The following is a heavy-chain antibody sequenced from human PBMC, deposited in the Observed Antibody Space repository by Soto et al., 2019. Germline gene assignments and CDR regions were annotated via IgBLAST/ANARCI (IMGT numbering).Heavy chain of an antibody. CDR1: GGSISSGDYY. CDR2: IYYSGST. J-gene: IGHJ5*02. V-gene: IGHV4-30-4*01. Sequence: TVSGGSISSGDYYWRWIRQHPGKGLEWIGYIYYSGSTYYNPSLKSRVTISVDTSKNQFSLKLSSVTAADTAVYYCARVPLGGYCRGGSCYTSHCFDPWGQGTLVTVSS. D-gene: IGHD2-15*01. CDR3: ARVPLGGYCRGGSCYTSHCFDP.